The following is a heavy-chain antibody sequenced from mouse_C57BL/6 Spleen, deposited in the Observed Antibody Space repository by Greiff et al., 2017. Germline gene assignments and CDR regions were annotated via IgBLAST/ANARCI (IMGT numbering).Heavy chain of an antibody. CDR2: IDPETGGT. D-gene: IGHD1-2*01. V-gene: IGHV1-15*01. CDR1: GYTFTDYE. Sequence: QVQLQQSGAELVRPGASVTLSCKASGYTFTDYEMHWVKQTPVHGLEWIGAIDPETGGTAYNQKFKGKAILTADKSSSTAYMGLRSLTSEDSAVYYCTSYGVYYAMGYWGQGTSVTVSS. CDR3: TSYGVYYAMGY. J-gene: IGHJ4*01.